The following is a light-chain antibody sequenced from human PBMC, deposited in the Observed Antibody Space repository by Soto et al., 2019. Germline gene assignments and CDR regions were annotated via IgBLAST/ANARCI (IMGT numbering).Light chain of an antibody. CDR1: QSVASN. CDR2: GAS. V-gene: IGKV3-15*01. Sequence: EIVLTQSPGTLSLSPGERATLSCRASQSVASNYLGWYQQKPGQAPRLLIYGASTRGTGIPPRFSGSESGTEFTLTISSLQSEDFAVYYCQQYNNWPPTFGQGTKVDIK. CDR3: QQYNNWPPT. J-gene: IGKJ1*01.